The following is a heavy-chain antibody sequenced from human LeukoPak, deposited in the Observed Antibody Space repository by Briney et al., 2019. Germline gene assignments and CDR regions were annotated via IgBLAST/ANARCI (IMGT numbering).Heavy chain of an antibody. J-gene: IGHJ4*02. D-gene: IGHD3-10*02. CDR2: IYYSGNT. V-gene: IGHV4-59*01. CDR1: GGSISPYY. Sequence: PSETLSLTCTVSGGSISPYYWSWIRQPPGKGLEWLGYIYYSGNTEYKPSLKSRVAMSVDTSKNQFSLRPSSVTAVDTAVYYCARSTGSTMFIDYWGQGTLVTVSS. CDR3: ARSTGSTMFIDY.